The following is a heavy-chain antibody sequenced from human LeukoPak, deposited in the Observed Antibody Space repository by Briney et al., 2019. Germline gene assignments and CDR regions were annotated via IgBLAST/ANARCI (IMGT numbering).Heavy chain of an antibody. CDR3: ARDQVYYDFWSAY. J-gene: IGHJ4*02. CDR2: IRSKAHGGTT. V-gene: IGHV3-49*04. CDR1: GFTFGDYS. D-gene: IGHD3-3*01. Sequence: RSLRLSCTGSGFTFGDYSMNWVRQAPGKGLEWVAFIRSKAHGGTTKYAASVKGRFTFSRDDSRSVAYLQMNNLRTEDTAVYYCARDQVYYDFWSAYWGQGTLVTVSS.